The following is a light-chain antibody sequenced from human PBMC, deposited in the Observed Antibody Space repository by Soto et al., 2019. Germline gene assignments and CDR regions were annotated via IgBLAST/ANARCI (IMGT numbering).Light chain of an antibody. CDR2: GAS. CDR3: QQRSNWPPWT. Sequence: EIVLTQSPATLSLSPGERATLSCRASQSVSSYLAWYQQKPGQAPRLLIYGASNRATDIPARFSASGSGTDFTLTISSLEPEDFAVYYCQQRSNWPPWTFGQGTKVEIK. CDR1: QSVSSY. V-gene: IGKV3-11*01. J-gene: IGKJ1*01.